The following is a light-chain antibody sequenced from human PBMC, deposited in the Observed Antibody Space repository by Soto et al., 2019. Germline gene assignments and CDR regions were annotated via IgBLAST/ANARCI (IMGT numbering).Light chain of an antibody. V-gene: IGKV3-20*01. J-gene: IGKJ4*01. CDR3: QQFGGSPPRLT. CDR2: ATS. CDR1: QSVSSSY. Sequence: EIVLTQSPGTLSLSPGERATLSCRASQSVSSSYLAWYQQKPGQAPRLLIYATSSRVTGVPDMFSGSGSGTDFTLTINRLEPEDFAVYYCQQFGGSPPRLTFGGGTKVDIK.